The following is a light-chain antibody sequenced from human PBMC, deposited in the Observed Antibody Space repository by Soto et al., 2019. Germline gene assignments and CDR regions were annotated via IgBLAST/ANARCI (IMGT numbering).Light chain of an antibody. CDR3: CSYAGSSTCV. J-gene: IGLJ1*01. CDR1: SSDVGNYNS. Sequence: QSALTQPASVSGSPGQSITISCTGTSSDVGNYNSVSWYQQHPGKAPKLMIYEVSKRPSGVSNHFSGSKSGNTASLTISGLQAEDEADYYCCSYAGSSTCVFGTGTKAPS. V-gene: IGLV2-23*02. CDR2: EVS.